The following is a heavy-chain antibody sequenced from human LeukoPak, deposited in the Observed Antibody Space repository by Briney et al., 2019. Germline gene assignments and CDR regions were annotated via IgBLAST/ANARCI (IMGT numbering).Heavy chain of an antibody. CDR1: GFTVSSNY. CDR3: ARVANPYYDFHY. Sequence: TGRSLRLSCAASGFTVSSNYMSWVRQAPGKGLEWVSVIYSGGSTYYADSVKGRFTISRDNSKNTLYLQMNSLRAEDTAVYYCARVANPYYDFHYWGQGTLVTVSS. J-gene: IGHJ4*02. V-gene: IGHV3-53*01. CDR2: IYSGGST. D-gene: IGHD3-3*01.